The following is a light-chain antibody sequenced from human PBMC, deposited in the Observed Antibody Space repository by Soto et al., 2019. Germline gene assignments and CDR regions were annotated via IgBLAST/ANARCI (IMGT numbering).Light chain of an antibody. CDR1: KLGDKY. Sequence: SYELTQPPSVSVSPGQTANITCSGDKLGDKYACWYQQKPGQSPVLVIYQDNKRPSGIPERFSGSNSGNTATLTISGTQAMDEADYYCQAWDNSTVVFGGGTKVTVL. V-gene: IGLV3-1*01. CDR3: QAWDNSTVV. J-gene: IGLJ2*01. CDR2: QDN.